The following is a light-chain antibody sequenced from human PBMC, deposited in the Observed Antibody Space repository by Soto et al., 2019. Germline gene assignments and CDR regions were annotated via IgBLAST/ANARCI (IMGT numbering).Light chain of an antibody. Sequence: EIVLTQSPATLSLSPGERATLSCRASQSVSSYLAWYQKKPGQAPRLLIYDASNRATGIPARFSGSGSGTDFPLTISSLEPEDFAVYYCQQRSNCTFGPGTKVDIK. CDR3: QQRSNCT. J-gene: IGKJ3*01. CDR2: DAS. CDR1: QSVSSY. V-gene: IGKV3-11*01.